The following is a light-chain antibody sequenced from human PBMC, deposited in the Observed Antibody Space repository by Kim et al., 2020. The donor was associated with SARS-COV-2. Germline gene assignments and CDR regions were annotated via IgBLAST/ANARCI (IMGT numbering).Light chain of an antibody. CDR1: NIGSES. J-gene: IGLJ3*02. Sequence: VAVGQTAPITCEENNIGSESGNWYQQRPGQIPILIIYRDNERPSEIPDRFSGSTSGNTAALNISGAQVEDEGEYYCQVWDSNAAVFGGGTQLTVL. CDR2: RDN. V-gene: IGLV3-9*01. CDR3: QVWDSNAAV.